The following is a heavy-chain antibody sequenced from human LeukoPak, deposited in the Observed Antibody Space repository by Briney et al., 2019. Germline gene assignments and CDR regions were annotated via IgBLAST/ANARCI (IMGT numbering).Heavy chain of an antibody. D-gene: IGHD5-18*01. V-gene: IGHV5-51*01. CDR2: IYPDDSDT. CDR3: ARHTAMVHPGWFDP. Sequence: GESLQISCKGSGYSFTSYWIGWVRQLPGKGLEWMGIIYPDDSDTRYSPSFQGQVTISADKSISTAYLQWSSLKASDTAMYYCARHTAMVHPGWFDPWGQGTLVTVSS. CDR1: GYSFTSYW. J-gene: IGHJ5*02.